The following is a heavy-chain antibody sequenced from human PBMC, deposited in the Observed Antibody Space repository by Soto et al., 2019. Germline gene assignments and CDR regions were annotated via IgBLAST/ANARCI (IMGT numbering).Heavy chain of an antibody. CDR1: GFTFSSYA. J-gene: IGHJ4*02. D-gene: IGHD6-6*01. Sequence: EVQLLESGGGLVQPGGSLRLSCAASGFTFSSYAMSWVRQAPGKGLEWVSAISGSGGSTYYTDSVKGRFTISRDNSKNTLYRQRNSRRAEDTAVYYCAKEGGRASIAGAAKIDYWGQGPRATVSS. V-gene: IGHV3-23*01. CDR3: AKEGGRASIAGAAKIDY. CDR2: ISGSGGST.